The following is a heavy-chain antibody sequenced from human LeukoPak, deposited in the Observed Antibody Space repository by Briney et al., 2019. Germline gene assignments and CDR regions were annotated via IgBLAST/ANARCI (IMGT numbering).Heavy chain of an antibody. Sequence: ASVKVSCKASGYTFTSYGISWVRQAPGQGLELMVWTSAFNGNSKYAQKLHGRVTTTTDTSTSIAYMELRSLSSDATAVYYCARVDPDCSSTSCYSLIGFDPWGQGTLVTVSS. J-gene: IGHJ5*02. V-gene: IGHV1-18*01. D-gene: IGHD2-2*01. CDR1: GYTFTSYG. CDR2: TSAFNGNS. CDR3: ARVDPDCSSTSCYSLIGFDP.